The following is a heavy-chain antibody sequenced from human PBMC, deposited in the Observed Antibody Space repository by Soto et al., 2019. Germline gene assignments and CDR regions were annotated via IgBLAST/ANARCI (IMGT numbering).Heavy chain of an antibody. J-gene: IGHJ4*02. V-gene: IGHV3-23*01. CDR3: AKDRGSIAVAPSYFDY. CDR2: ISGSGGST. D-gene: IGHD6-19*01. CDR1: GFTFSSYA. Sequence: GVSLRLSCAASGFTFSSYAMSWVRQAPGKGLEWVSAISGSGGSTYYADSVKGRFTISRDNSKNTLYLQMNSLRAEDTAVYYCAKDRGSIAVAPSYFDYWGQGTLVTVSS.